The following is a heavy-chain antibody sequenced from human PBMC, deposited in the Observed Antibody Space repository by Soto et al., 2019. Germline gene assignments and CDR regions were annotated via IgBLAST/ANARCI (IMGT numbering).Heavy chain of an antibody. Sequence: VQVVQSGAEVKKPESSVKVSCKPSGGTFTTYTINWVRQAPGRGLEWMGRFIPVLDMANYAQEFQGRVAITADTSTMTAYLELSRLTSDDSAVYYCAITYCRDNSCFRDFDFWGPGTRVTVSS. D-gene: IGHD2-21*01. V-gene: IGHV1-69*02. CDR2: FIPVLDMA. CDR1: GGTFTTYT. J-gene: IGHJ4*02. CDR3: AITYCRDNSCFRDFDF.